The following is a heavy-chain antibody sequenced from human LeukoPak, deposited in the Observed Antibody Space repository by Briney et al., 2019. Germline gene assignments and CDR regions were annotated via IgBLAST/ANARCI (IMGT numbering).Heavy chain of an antibody. J-gene: IGHJ4*02. CDR1: GFSLSTSGVG. V-gene: IGHV2-5*02. CDR2: IYWDDDK. D-gene: IGHD3-22*01. CDR3: ARSPAYYYESSGYYHY. Sequence: SGPKLVNPTQTLTLTCTFSGFSLSTSGVGVGWIRQPPAKALEWLALIYWDDDKRYRPSLKSRLTITKDTSKNQVVLTMTNIDPVDTGTYYCARSPAYYYESSGYYHYWGQGTLVTVSS.